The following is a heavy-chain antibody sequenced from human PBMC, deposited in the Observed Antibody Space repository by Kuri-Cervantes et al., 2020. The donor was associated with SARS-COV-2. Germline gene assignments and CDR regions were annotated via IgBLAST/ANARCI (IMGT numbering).Heavy chain of an antibody. D-gene: IGHD6-13*01. V-gene: IGHV1-69*13. CDR2: IIPIFGTA. CDR1: GYTFTSYY. Sequence: SVKVSCKASGYTFTSYYMHWVRQAPGQGLEWMGGIIPIFGTANYAQKFQGRVTITADESTSTAYMELSSLRSEDTAVYYCASPGIAAANYYYYGMDVWGQGTTVTVSS. J-gene: IGHJ6*02. CDR3: ASPGIAAANYYYYGMDV.